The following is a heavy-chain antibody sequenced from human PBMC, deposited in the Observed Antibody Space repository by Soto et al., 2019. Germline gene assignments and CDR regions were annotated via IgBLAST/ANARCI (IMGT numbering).Heavy chain of an antibody. CDR2: TYYRSKRYN. J-gene: IGHJ3*02. Sequence: PSHTLSLTCAVSGYSVSSNSAAWNGIRQCPSRGLEWLGRTYYRSKRYNDYAVSVKSRITINPDTSKNQFSLQLNSVTPEDTAVYYCARGGLRFLGILAFDIWGQGTMVTVSS. V-gene: IGHV6-1*01. CDR1: GYSVSSNSAA. D-gene: IGHD3-3*01. CDR3: ARGGLRFLGILAFDI.